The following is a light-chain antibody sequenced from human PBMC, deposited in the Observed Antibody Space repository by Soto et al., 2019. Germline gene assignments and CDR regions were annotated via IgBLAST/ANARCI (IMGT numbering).Light chain of an antibody. J-gene: IGKJ5*01. Sequence: DIQMTQSPSSLSASVGDRVTINCQASQDITTYLNWYQQKPGKPPKLLINDAYNLETGVPSRFSGSGSGSHFTFTINSLQPEDFATYYCQQYDDLPITFGQGTRLEIK. CDR2: DAY. V-gene: IGKV1-33*01. CDR1: QDITTY. CDR3: QQYDDLPIT.